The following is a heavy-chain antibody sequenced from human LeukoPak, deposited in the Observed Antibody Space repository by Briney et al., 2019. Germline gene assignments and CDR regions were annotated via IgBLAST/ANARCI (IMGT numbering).Heavy chain of an antibody. CDR1: GFTFSSDG. V-gene: IGHV3-23*01. J-gene: IGHJ4*02. D-gene: IGHD3-16*01. Sequence: GGSLRLSCVASGFTFSSDGMSWVRQAPGKGLEWVSAISGSDDSTYYADSVRGRFTISRDVSKNTLFLQMNSLRAEDTALYYCTKAKYYHFDYWGQGTLVTVSS. CDR3: TKAKYYHFDY. CDR2: ISGSDDST.